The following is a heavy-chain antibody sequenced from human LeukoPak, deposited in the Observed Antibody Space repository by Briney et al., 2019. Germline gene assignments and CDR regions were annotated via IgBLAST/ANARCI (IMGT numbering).Heavy chain of an antibody. Sequence: GGSLRLSCAASGFSISDNAMNWVRQAPGKGLEWVSYISSSSDTIYYADSVRGRFTISRDNGKNSVYLQMNSLRAEDTAVYYCAQWGYSNFANWGQGTLVTVSS. CDR1: GFSISDNA. D-gene: IGHD5-12*01. V-gene: IGHV3-48*01. J-gene: IGHJ4*02. CDR2: ISSSSDTI. CDR3: AQWGYSNFAN.